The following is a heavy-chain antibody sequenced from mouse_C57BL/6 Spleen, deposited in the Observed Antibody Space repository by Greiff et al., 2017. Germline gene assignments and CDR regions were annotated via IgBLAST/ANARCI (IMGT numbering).Heavy chain of an antibody. CDR1: GYTFTSYW. D-gene: IGHD2-3*01. J-gene: IGHJ3*01. Sequence: QVQLKQPGAELVMPGASVTLSCKASGYTFTSYWTHWVKQRPGQGLQWIGEIDPSDSYTNYNQKFKGKSTLTVDKSSSTAYMQLSSLTSEDSAVYYCARSFYDGYGAYWGQGTLVTVSA. CDR3: ARSFYDGYGAY. CDR2: IDPSDSYT. V-gene: IGHV1-69*01.